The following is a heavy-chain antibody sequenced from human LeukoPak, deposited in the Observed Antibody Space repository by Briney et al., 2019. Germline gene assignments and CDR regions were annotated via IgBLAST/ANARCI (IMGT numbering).Heavy chain of an antibody. Sequence: SVKVACKASGGTFSSYAISWERQAPGQGLEWMGRIIPILGIANYAQKFQGRVTITADKSTGTAYMELSSLRSEDTAVYYCARVLLYYDSSGYDYWGQGTLVTVSS. J-gene: IGHJ4*02. D-gene: IGHD3-22*01. CDR3: ARVLLYYDSSGYDY. V-gene: IGHV1-69*04. CDR1: GGTFSSYA. CDR2: IIPILGIA.